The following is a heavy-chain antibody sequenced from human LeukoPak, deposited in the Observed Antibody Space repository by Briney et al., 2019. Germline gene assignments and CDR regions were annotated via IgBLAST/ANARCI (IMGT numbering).Heavy chain of an antibody. CDR1: GYTFISYG. Sequence: ASVKVSCKASGYTFISYGISWVRQAPGQGLEWMGWISAYNGNTNYAQKLQGRVTMTTDTSTSTAYMELRSLRSDDTAVYYCARTVTRYYYYGMDVWGQGTTVTVSS. V-gene: IGHV1-18*01. D-gene: IGHD3-10*01. J-gene: IGHJ6*02. CDR2: ISAYNGNT. CDR3: ARTVTRYYYYGMDV.